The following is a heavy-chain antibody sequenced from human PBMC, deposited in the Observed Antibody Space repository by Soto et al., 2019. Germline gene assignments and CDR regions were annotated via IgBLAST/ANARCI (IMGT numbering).Heavy chain of an antibody. J-gene: IGHJ4*01. CDR2: VIPILGVV. V-gene: IGHV1-69*02. D-gene: IGHD4-17*01. CDR1: GGSYSTYT. CDR3: ARGSVVDYPLLYY. Sequence: QVQVVQSGAEVKKPGSSVKVSCKASGGSYSTYTITWVRQAPGQGLEWMGRVIPILGVVNYAQKFQGKVTNTADKSTSRAYMEVSSLRSDDTAVYYCARGSVVDYPLLYYWGQRSLATVSS.